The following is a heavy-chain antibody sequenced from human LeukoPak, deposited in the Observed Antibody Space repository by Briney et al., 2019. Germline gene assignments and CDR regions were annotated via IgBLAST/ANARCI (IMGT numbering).Heavy chain of an antibody. V-gene: IGHV3-7*01. Sequence: GGSLRLSCAASGFTFSSYSMSWVRQAPGKGLEWVANIKQDGSEKYYVDSVKGRFTISRDNAKNSLYLQMNSLRAEDTAVYYCARDERSYSSSPNFDYWGQGTLVTVSS. D-gene: IGHD6-6*01. CDR3: ARDERSYSSSPNFDY. CDR2: IKQDGSEK. CDR1: GFTFSSYS. J-gene: IGHJ4*02.